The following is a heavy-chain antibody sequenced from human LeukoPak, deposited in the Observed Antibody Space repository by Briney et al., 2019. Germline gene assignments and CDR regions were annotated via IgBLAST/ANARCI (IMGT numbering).Heavy chain of an antibody. Sequence: GGSLRLSCAASGFTVSSNYMSWVRQAPGKGLEWVSVIYSGGSTYYADSVKGRFTISRDNSKNTLYLQMNSLRAEDTAVYYCARAPARGLQFDPRGQGTLVTVSS. V-gene: IGHV3-53*01. D-gene: IGHD3-16*01. CDR1: GFTVSSNY. J-gene: IGHJ5*02. CDR2: IYSGGST. CDR3: ARAPARGLQFDP.